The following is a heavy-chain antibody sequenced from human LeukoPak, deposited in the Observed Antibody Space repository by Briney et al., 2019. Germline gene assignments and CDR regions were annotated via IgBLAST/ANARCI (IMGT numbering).Heavy chain of an antibody. V-gene: IGHV3-23*01. CDR1: GFTFSSYA. CDR3: AKAHDSGWGPFDY. CDR2: ISGGGSST. D-gene: IGHD6-19*01. Sequence: GGSLRLSCAASGFTFSSYAMSWFRQAPGKGLEWVSAISGGGSSTYYADSVKGRFTISRDNSKNTLYLQMNSLRAEDTAVYYCAKAHDSGWGPFDYWGQGALVTVSS. J-gene: IGHJ4*02.